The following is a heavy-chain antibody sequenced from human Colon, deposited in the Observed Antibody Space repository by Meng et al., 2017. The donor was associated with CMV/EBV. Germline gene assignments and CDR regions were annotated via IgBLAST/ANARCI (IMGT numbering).Heavy chain of an antibody. V-gene: IGHV3-43D*03. CDR3: AKVEGSTSNFYYFGMHV. J-gene: IGHJ6*02. CDR2: VSWDGVTN. CDR1: GFSFDHYA. D-gene: IGHD3-10*01. Sequence: GESLKISCVVSGFSFDHYAVHWVRQAPGKGLEWVSLVSWDGVTNYYGDSVKGRFTISRDKKKNTLFLQMNNLRPEDTAVYYCAKVEGSTSNFYYFGMHVRGQGTTVTVSS.